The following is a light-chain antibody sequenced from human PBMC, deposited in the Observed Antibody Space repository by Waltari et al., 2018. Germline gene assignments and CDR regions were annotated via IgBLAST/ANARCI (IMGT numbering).Light chain of an antibody. Sequence: QSVLTQPPSASGTPGQGVIISCSGSNSNIGSNPVHGSQQLPGTAPQLGIYSNYQRPAGVPARFAGSKSVTSASLAISGLQSEDEADYYCAAWDDSLSGVVFGGGTKLTVL. CDR2: SNY. V-gene: IGLV1-44*01. CDR1: NSNIGSNP. J-gene: IGLJ2*01. CDR3: AAWDDSLSGVV.